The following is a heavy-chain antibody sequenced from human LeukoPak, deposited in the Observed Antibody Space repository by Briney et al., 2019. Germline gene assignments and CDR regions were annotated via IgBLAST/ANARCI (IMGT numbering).Heavy chain of an antibody. J-gene: IGHJ4*02. CDR3: ARPWDY. V-gene: IGHV3-7*05. CDR1: GFTFSNYW. CDR2: IKHDGSEK. Sequence: GGSLRLSCAASGFTFSNYWMSWVRQAPGKGLQWVANIKHDGSEKYYVDSVKGRFTISRDNAKNSLYLQMNSPRGEDTAVYYCARPWDYWGQGTLVTVSS.